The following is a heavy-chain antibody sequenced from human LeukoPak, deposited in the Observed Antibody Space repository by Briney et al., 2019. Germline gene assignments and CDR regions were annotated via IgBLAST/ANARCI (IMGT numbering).Heavy chain of an antibody. CDR1: GFTFSVYY. V-gene: IGHV3-74*03. Sequence: GGSLRLSCAASGFTFSVYYMFWVRQAPGKGLVWVSSISPDATKSKYADFVEGRLTISRDNAKNTLYLQLNSLRVEDAAVYYCATGYRSAYSWDSWGQGTLVTVSS. J-gene: IGHJ4*02. CDR3: ATGYRSAYSWDS. CDR2: ISPDATKS. D-gene: IGHD5-12*01.